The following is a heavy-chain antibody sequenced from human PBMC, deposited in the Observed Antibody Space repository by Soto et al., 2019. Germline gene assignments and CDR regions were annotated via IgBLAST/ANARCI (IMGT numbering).Heavy chain of an antibody. Sequence: GGSLRLSCAASGFTFSSYSMNWVRQAPGKGLEWVSYISSSSSTIHYADSVKGRFTISRDNAKNSLYLQMSSLRAEDTAVYYCAGWRNNWFDPWGQGTLVTVSS. CDR2: ISSSSSTI. D-gene: IGHD6-19*01. CDR3: AGWRNNWFDP. V-gene: IGHV3-48*01. CDR1: GFTFSSYS. J-gene: IGHJ5*02.